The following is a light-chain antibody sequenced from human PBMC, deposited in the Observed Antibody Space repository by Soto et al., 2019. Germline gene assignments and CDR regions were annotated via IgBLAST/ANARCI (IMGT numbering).Light chain of an antibody. CDR1: QGIGVY. V-gene: IGKV1-27*01. J-gene: IGKJ4*01. CDR2: AAS. CDR3: QKYNSAPLT. Sequence: DIQMTQSPSSLSASLGDRVTITCRASQGIGVYLAWFQQKPGNAPKLLIYAASTLQSGVPSRFSGSGSGTDFTLTVSRLQPEDVATYYCQKYNSAPLTFGGGTRVEIK.